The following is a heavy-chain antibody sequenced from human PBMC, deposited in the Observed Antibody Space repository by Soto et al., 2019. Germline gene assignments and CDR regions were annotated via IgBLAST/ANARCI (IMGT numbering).Heavy chain of an antibody. CDR2: IHHSGAT. V-gene: IGHV4-4*02. CDR3: ATGSPYYYGSGGMWDS. CDR1: GGSMSSPNW. Sequence: QVRLQESGPGLVKPSGTLSLTCLVSGGSMSSPNWWTWVRQAPVKGLELIAEIHHSGATNYSPSLQSRAVISIDKSNNQSSLQLTSVTAADPAVYYCATGSPYYYGSGGMWDSWGRGALVTVSS. D-gene: IGHD3-10*01. J-gene: IGHJ4*02.